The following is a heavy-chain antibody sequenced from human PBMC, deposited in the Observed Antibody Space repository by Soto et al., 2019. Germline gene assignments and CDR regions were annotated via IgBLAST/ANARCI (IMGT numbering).Heavy chain of an antibody. Sequence: QVQLLESGPGLVKPSQTLSLTCTVSGGSIIIGGYYWSWIRQHPGKGLEWIGYIYYSGVTYYSPSLKSRVTISIDTSKNQFSLKLSSVTAADTAVYYCAGGVLYWGQGTLVTVSS. CDR3: AGGVLY. J-gene: IGHJ4*02. CDR1: GGSIIIGGYY. V-gene: IGHV4-31*03. CDR2: IYYSGVT.